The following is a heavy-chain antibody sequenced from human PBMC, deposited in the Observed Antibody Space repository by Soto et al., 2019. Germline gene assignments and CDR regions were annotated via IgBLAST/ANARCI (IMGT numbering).Heavy chain of an antibody. D-gene: IGHD3-22*01. Sequence: GGSLRLSCAASGFTFSSYGMHWVRQAPGKGLEWVAVIWYDGSNKYYADSVKGRFTISRDNSKNTLYLQMNSLRAEDTAVYYCARDLFPDSSGYYSGWFDPWGQGTLVTVSS. CDR1: GFTFSSYG. CDR2: IWYDGSNK. CDR3: ARDLFPDSSGYYSGWFDP. V-gene: IGHV3-33*01. J-gene: IGHJ5*02.